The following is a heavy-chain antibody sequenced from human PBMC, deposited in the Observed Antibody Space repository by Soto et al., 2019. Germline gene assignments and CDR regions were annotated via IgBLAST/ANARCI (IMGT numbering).Heavy chain of an antibody. Sequence: SGKVACNASGGAFGTFAIGWVRHAPGQGLESMGAIMPIYGKAHYAQIFKGRFTISADASTDTGYMEVTSLTSADTAVYFCASQAPPRDRYCTSYSGYDGWYESWGQGTLDTVTS. CDR1: GGAFGTFA. V-gene: IGHV1-69*13. D-gene: IGHD3-22*01. CDR2: IMPIYGKA. CDR3: ASQAPPRDRYCTSYSGYDGWYES. J-gene: IGHJ5*01.